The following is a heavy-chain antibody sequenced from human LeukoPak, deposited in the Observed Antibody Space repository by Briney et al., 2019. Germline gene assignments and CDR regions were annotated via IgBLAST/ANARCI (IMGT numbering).Heavy chain of an antibody. CDR2: INGDGSST. CDR3: AWSRAGYNYLVY. CDR1: GFTFSSHW. J-gene: IGHJ4*02. D-gene: IGHD5-24*01. Sequence: GGSLTLSCAASGFTFSSHWMHWVRQVRGEGLVWVSRINGDGSSTNYADSVKGRFTISRDNAKNTLYLQMNSLRAEDTAVYHCAWSRAGYNYLVYWGQGTLVTVSS. V-gene: IGHV3-74*01.